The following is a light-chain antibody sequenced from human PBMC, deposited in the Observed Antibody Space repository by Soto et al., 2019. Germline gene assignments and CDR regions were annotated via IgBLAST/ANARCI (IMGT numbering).Light chain of an antibody. J-gene: IGLJ2*01. CDR1: SSDVGYYNY. CDR2: EVI. Sequence: QSVLTQPASVSGSPGQSITISCTGTSSDVGYYNYVSWYQQHPGKAPKLIIFEVIKRPSGVPGRFSGSKSGNTASLTVSGLQADDEADYYCSSYVGGNTVVFGGGTKLTVL. V-gene: IGLV2-8*01. CDR3: SSYVGGNTVV.